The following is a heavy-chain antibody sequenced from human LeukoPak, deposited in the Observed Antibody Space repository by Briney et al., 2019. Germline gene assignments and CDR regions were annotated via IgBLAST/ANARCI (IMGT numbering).Heavy chain of an antibody. CDR3: AKDGAAYYYYGMDV. J-gene: IGHJ6*02. CDR1: GFTFSSYA. V-gene: IGHV3-23*01. Sequence: GGSLRLSCAASGFTFSSYAMSWVRQAPGKGLEWVSAVSGSGGSTYYADSVKGRFTISRDNSKNTLYLQMNSLRAEDTAVYYCAKDGAAYYYYGMDVWGQGTTVTVSS. CDR2: VSGSGGST.